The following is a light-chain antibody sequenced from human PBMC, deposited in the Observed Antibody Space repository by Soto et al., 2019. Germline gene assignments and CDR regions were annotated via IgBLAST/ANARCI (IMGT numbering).Light chain of an antibody. CDR1: RRDIGSYNS. CDR3: FSYAGSSTWV. Sequence: QSALTQPASLSGSPGQSITISCTGTRRDIGSYNSIAWYQQHPGKAPRVVIFGVTKRPSGISDRFSGSKSGYTASLTISGLQAEDEADYFCFSYAGSSTWVFGGGTKVTVL. V-gene: IGLV2-23*02. J-gene: IGLJ3*02. CDR2: GVT.